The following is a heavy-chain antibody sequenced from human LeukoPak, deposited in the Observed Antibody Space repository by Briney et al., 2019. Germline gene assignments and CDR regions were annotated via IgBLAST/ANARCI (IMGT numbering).Heavy chain of an antibody. J-gene: IGHJ4*02. CDR2: TYYRSKWDS. V-gene: IGHV6-1*01. D-gene: IGHD6-13*01. Sequence: SQTLSLTCAVSGDSVSSNTATWHWIRQSPSRGLEWLGRTYYRSKWDSEYAESVESRITFTADTPKNQFSLQLISVTPEDTAVYYCARVRGSSWFWGQGVLVIVSS. CDR3: ARVRGSSWF. CDR1: GDSVSSNTAT.